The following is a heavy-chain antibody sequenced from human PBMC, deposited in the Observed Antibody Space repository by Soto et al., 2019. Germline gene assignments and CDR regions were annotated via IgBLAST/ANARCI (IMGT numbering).Heavy chain of an antibody. CDR1: GFTFSSYG. CDR3: ARLRGYRGYDIDY. V-gene: IGHV3-33*01. J-gene: IGHJ4*02. Sequence: QVQLVESGGGVVQPGRSLRLSCAASGFTFSSYGMHWVRQAPGKGLEWVAVIWYDGSNKYYADSVKGRFTISRDNSKNTLYLHMNSLRAEDMAVYYCARLRGYRGYDIDYWGQGTLVTVSS. D-gene: IGHD5-12*01. CDR2: IWYDGSNK.